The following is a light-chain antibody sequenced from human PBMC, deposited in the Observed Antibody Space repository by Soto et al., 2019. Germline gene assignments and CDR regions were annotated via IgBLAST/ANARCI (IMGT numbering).Light chain of an antibody. Sequence: QPVLTQPPSVSGAPGQRVTISCTGSSSNIGAGYDVHWYQQLPGRAPKLLIYANNNRPSGVPDRFSGSRSGTSASLAITGLRAEDEADYSCQSYDSSLSGFYVFGTGTKLTVL. J-gene: IGLJ1*01. CDR3: QSYDSSLSGFYV. CDR1: SSNIGAGYD. V-gene: IGLV1-40*01. CDR2: ANN.